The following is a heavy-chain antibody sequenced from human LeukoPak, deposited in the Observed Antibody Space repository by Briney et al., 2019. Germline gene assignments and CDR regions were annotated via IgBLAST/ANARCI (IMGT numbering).Heavy chain of an antibody. J-gene: IGHJ4*02. CDR2: ISSSSSSYI. V-gene: IGHV3-21*01. Sequence: GGSLRLSCAASGFTFSSYSMNWVRQAPGKGLEWVSSISSSSSSYIYYADSVKGRFTISRDNAKNSLYLQMNSLRAEDTAVYYCARVLAGDGYDYWGQGTLVTVSS. CDR1: GFTFSSYS. D-gene: IGHD5-24*01. CDR3: ARVLAGDGYDY.